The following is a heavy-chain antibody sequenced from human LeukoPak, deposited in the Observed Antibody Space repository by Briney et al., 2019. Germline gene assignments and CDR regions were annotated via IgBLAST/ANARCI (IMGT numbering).Heavy chain of an antibody. D-gene: IGHD3-22*01. J-gene: IGHJ4*02. CDR3: ARSHDSSGYSFDY. CDR1: GYTFTSYD. CDR2: MNPNRGNT. V-gene: IGHV1-8*01. Sequence: ASVKVSCKASGYTFTSYDINWVRQATGQGLEGMGWMNPNRGNTGYAQKFQGRVTMTRTTPISTAYMELSSLRSEDTAVYYCARSHDSSGYSFDYWGQGTLVTVSS.